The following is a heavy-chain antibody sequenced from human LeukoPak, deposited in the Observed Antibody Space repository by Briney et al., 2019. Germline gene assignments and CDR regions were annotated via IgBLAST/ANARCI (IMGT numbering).Heavy chain of an antibody. Sequence: ASVKVSCKASGYTFTDYYMHWVRQAPGQGLEWMGWINPNSGGTNYAQKFQGRVTMTRDTSISTAYMELSRLRSDETAVYYCARDPGSGYSFLYYFDYWGQGTLVTVSS. CDR2: INPNSGGT. CDR1: GYTFTDYY. J-gene: IGHJ4*02. D-gene: IGHD5-18*01. V-gene: IGHV1-2*02. CDR3: ARDPGSGYSFLYYFDY.